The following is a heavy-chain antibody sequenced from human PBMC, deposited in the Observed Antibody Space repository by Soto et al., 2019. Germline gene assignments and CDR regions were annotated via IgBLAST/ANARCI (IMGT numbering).Heavy chain of an antibody. J-gene: IGHJ4*02. D-gene: IGHD2-2*01. CDR3: AREPPYPSYCSSTSCYGDYFDY. CDR2: NYYSGIT. V-gene: IGHV4-31*03. CDR1: GGSISSGGYY. Sequence: PSETLSLTCTVSGGSISSGGYYWTWIRQHPGKGLEWIGYNYYSGITYYNPSLKSRVTISLDTSKNQFSLKLSSVTAADTAVYYCAREPPYPSYCSSTSCYGDYFDYWGQGTLVTVSS.